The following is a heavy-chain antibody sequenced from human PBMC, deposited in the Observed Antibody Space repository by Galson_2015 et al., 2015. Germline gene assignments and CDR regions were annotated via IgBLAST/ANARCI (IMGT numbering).Heavy chain of an antibody. CDR2: ISGSGKTV. CDR3: ARVGGDIAARTWGYFDY. D-gene: IGHD6-6*01. Sequence: SLRLSCAASGFTFSDYHMNWIRQAPGKGLEWVSYISGSGKTVYYADSVKGRFTISRDNAKNSLYLQMSSLRAVDTAVYYCARVGGDIAARTWGYFDYWGQGTLVTVSS. J-gene: IGHJ4*02. V-gene: IGHV3-11*01. CDR1: GFTFSDYH.